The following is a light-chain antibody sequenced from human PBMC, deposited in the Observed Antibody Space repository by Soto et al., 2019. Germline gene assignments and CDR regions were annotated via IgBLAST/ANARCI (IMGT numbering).Light chain of an antibody. V-gene: IGKV3-20*01. J-gene: IGKJ1*01. CDR2: GAS. CDR3: QQYGSSPPT. CDR1: QSVSSSY. Sequence: EIVLTQSPGTLSLSPGERATLSCRASQSVSSSYLAWYQQKPGQAARLLIYGASSRATGIPDRFSGSGSGTDFTLTISRXEPEDFAVYYCQQYGSSPPTFGEGTKVDIK.